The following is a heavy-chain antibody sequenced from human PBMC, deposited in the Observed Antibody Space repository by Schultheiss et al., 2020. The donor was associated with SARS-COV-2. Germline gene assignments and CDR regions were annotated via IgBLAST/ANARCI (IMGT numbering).Heavy chain of an antibody. Sequence: SVKVSCKASGGTFSSYAISWVRQAPGQGLEWVGGIIPIFGTADYAQKFQGRLTITADESTSTAYMELSSLRSEDAAVYYCARQYLRGYSYLGLTNFYYFDYWGQGTLVTVSS. J-gene: IGHJ4*02. CDR3: ARQYLRGYSYLGLTNFYYFDY. CDR1: GGTFSSYA. V-gene: IGHV1-69*13. CDR2: IIPIFGTA. D-gene: IGHD5-18*01.